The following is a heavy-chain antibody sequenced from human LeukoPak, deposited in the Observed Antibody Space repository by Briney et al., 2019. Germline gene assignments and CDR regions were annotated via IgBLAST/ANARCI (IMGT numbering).Heavy chain of an antibody. Sequence: GGSLRLSCAVSGFTFRTYWMHWVRQVPGEGLVWVSRINEDWSITNYADSVKGRFSISRDNAKNTLYLQMNSLRAEDTAVYYCGRDLGGRSGYWGQGTLVTVSS. CDR2: INEDWSIT. CDR1: GFTFRTYW. D-gene: IGHD1-26*01. CDR3: GRDLGGRSGY. J-gene: IGHJ4*02. V-gene: IGHV3-74*01.